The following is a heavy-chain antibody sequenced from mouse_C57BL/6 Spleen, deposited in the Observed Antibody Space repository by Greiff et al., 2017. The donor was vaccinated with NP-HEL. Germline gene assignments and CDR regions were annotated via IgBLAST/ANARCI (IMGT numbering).Heavy chain of an antibody. CDR2: INPSSGYT. CDR1: GYTFTSYW. V-gene: IGHV1-7*01. Sequence: VQRVESGAELAKPGASVKLSCKASGYTFTSYWMHWVKQRPGQGLEWIGYINPSSGYTKYNQKFKDKATFTADNSSSTAYMQLSSLTYEDSAVYYCARFDSYFDYWGQGTTLTVSS. CDR3: ARFDSYFDY. J-gene: IGHJ2*01.